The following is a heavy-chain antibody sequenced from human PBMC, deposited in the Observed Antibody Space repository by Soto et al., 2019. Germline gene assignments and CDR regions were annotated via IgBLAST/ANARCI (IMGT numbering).Heavy chain of an antibody. J-gene: IGHJ3*02. Sequence: RLSWVACPCICNRYDMSLLRQNPGKGLECASTILVSDSTHCVDSVRGRFTISRDRSKNTFYLQMNSLTAAHTAVHYRGDATATGGGAFDICGPGTMVTVSS. CDR1: PCICNRYD. D-gene: IGHD2-8*02. V-gene: IGHV3-23*01. CDR2: ILVSDST. CDR3: GDATATGGGAFDI.